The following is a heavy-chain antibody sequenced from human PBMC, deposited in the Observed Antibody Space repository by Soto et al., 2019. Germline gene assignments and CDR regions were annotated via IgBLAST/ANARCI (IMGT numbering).Heavy chain of an antibody. Sequence: GASVKVSCKAPADTFTSYYIHWVRQAPGQGLEWMGWINPNSGGTNYAQKFQGRVTMTRDTSISTAYMELSRLRFDDTAVYYCARDGAVAARADYYYYGMDVWGQGTTVTVSS. J-gene: IGHJ6*02. CDR1: ADTFTSYY. CDR2: INPNSGGT. D-gene: IGHD6-6*01. CDR3: ARDGAVAARADYYYYGMDV. V-gene: IGHV1-2*02.